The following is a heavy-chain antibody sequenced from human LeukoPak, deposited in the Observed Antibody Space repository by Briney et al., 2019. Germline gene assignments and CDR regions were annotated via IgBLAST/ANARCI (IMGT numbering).Heavy chain of an antibody. V-gene: IGHV3-21*01. D-gene: IGHD4-17*01. Sequence: PGGCLRLSCAASGFTVSSYSTGWGRQAAGGGLEWVASISTSSTSISYAASVKARSTISRANAKTSLYPQMNSLRAEDTAVYYCARDDYGAPGEFDYWGERTLVTISP. CDR3: ARDDYGAPGEFDY. CDR2: ISTSSTSI. CDR1: GFTVSSYS. J-gene: IGHJ4*02.